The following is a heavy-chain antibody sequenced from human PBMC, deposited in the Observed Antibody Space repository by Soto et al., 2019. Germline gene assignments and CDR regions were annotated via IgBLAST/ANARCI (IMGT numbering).Heavy chain of an antibody. CDR1: GGSFSGYY. CDR2: INHSGST. J-gene: IGHJ4*02. CDR3: ARSPPTPIVVVVAAPYYFDY. D-gene: IGHD2-15*01. V-gene: IGHV4-34*01. Sequence: SETLSLTCAVYGGSFSGYYWSWIRQPPGKGLEWIGEINHSGSTNYNPSLKSRVTMSVDTSKNQFSLKLSSVTAADTAVYYCARSPPTPIVVVVAAPYYFDYWGQGTLVTVSS.